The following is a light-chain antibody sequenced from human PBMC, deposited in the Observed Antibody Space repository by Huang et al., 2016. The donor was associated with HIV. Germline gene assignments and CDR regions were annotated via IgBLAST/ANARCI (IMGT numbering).Light chain of an antibody. Sequence: EIVMTQSPATLSVSPGDTATLSCRASQSISINLAWYQQKPGQAPRLLLYGASTRATGVPPRFSSSGSGTDFTLTINSLQSEDVAVYYCQHYNNRPRGAFGQGTRLEIK. V-gene: IGKV3-15*01. CDR1: QSISIN. J-gene: IGKJ5*01. CDR2: GAS. CDR3: QHYNNRPRGA.